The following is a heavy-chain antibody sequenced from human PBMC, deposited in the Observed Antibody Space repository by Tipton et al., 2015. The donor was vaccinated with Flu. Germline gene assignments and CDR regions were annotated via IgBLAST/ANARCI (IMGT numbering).Heavy chain of an antibody. Sequence: TLSLTCNVSGDSIRTSGHYWGWIRQSPGKGLAWIASMPYSGSPYYNPSLRSRLTTRVDTSRNQFSLKLSSVTAADTAVYYCARLGITFLERNQYFDLWGRGTLVTVSS. D-gene: IGHD2/OR15-2a*01. CDR2: MPYSGSP. CDR1: GDSIRTSGHY. J-gene: IGHJ2*01. CDR3: ARLGITFLERNQYFDL. V-gene: IGHV4-39*07.